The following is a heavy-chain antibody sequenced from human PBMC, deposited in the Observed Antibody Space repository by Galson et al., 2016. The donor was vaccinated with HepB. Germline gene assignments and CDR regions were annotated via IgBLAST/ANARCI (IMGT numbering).Heavy chain of an antibody. Sequence: SLRLSCAASGFTFSSYGLHWVRQAPGKGLEWVAVISYDGSNKFYADSVKGRFTISRDNSKNTLYLQMNSLRAEDTAVYYCAKDRTPFASLWFGEFDYWGQGTLVTASS. J-gene: IGHJ4*02. CDR2: ISYDGSNK. D-gene: IGHD3-10*01. CDR1: GFTFSSYG. V-gene: IGHV3-30*18. CDR3: AKDRTPFASLWFGEFDY.